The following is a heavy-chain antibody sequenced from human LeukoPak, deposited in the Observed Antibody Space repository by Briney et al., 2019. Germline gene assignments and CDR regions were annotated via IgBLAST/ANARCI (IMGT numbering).Heavy chain of an antibody. J-gene: IGHJ4*02. CDR1: GFTFDDYA. V-gene: IGHV3-43*02. Sequence: GGSLRLSCAASGFTFDDYAMHWVRQGPGKSLEWVSLIDENGDIAYYGDSVRGRFTVSRDNAKNSLYLQMNSLTTEDTALYYCAKASWEPNFDYWGQGTLVTVSS. CDR2: IDENGDIA. D-gene: IGHD1-26*01. CDR3: AKASWEPNFDY.